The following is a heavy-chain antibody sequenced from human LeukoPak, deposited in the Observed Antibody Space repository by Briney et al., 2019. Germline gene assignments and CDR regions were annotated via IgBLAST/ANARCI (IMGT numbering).Heavy chain of an antibody. Sequence: GGSLRLSCAASGFTFDDYAMHWVRQAPGKGLEWVSGISWNSGSIGYADSVKGRFTISRDNSKNTLYLQMNSLRAEDTAVYYCAKDRGSDSSGWYYFDYWGQGTLVTVSS. CDR1: GFTFDDYA. CDR2: ISWNSGSI. CDR3: AKDRGSDSSGWYYFDY. D-gene: IGHD6-19*01. V-gene: IGHV3-9*01. J-gene: IGHJ4*02.